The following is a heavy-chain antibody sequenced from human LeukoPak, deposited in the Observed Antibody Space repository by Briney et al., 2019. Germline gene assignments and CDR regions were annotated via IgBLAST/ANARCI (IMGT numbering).Heavy chain of an antibody. V-gene: IGHV1-69*13. Sequence: ASVKVSCKASGGTFSSYAISWVRQAPGQGLEWMGGIIPIFGTANYAQKFQGRVTITVDESTCTAYMELSSLRSEDTAVYYCAREGLGFHQLLFGYFDYWGQGTLVTVSS. CDR3: AREGLGFHQLLFGYFDY. CDR1: GGTFSSYA. CDR2: IIPIFGTA. J-gene: IGHJ4*02. D-gene: IGHD2-2*01.